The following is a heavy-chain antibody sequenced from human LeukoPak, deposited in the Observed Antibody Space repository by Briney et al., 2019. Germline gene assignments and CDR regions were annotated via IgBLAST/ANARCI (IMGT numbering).Heavy chain of an antibody. CDR1: GGSISSYY. CDR2: ISGNIGRT. V-gene: IGHV3-23*01. D-gene: IGHD2-8*01. J-gene: IGHJ4*02. Sequence: PSETLSLTCTVSGGSISSYYWSWIRQPPGKGLEWVSSISGNIGRTYYTDSAKGRFTISRDNSKNTLYLQMNSLRAEDTAIYYCAKLKGAVYAKITVSSIDFWGQGVLVTVSS. CDR3: AKLKGAVYAKITVSSIDF.